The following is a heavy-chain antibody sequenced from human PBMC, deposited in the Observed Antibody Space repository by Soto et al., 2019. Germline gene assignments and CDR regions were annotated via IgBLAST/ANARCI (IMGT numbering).Heavy chain of an antibody. CDR3: ARDPVDTAMAQGHYDYYGLDV. V-gene: IGHV4-61*01. J-gene: IGHJ6*02. Sequence: PSETLSLTCTVSGGSVSSGSYYWSWIRQPPGKGLEWIGYIYYSGSTDYNPSLKSRVTISVDTSKNQFSLKLSSVTAADTAVYYCARDPVDTAMAQGHYDYYGLDVWGQGTTVTVSS. CDR2: IYYSGST. D-gene: IGHD5-18*01. CDR1: GGSVSSGSYY.